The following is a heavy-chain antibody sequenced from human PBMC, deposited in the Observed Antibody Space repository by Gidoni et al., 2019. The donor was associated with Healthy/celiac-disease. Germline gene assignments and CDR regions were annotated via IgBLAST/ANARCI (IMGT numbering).Heavy chain of an antibody. D-gene: IGHD3-22*01. CDR3: AKDLNYYDSSGIFDY. CDR1: GFTFRRYG. CDR2: ISGSGGST. J-gene: IGHJ4*02. V-gene: IGHV3-23*01. Sequence: EVQLLESGGGLVQPGGSLRLSFAASGFTFRRYGMSWVRQAPGKGLEWVSAISGSGGSTYYADSVKGRFTISRDNSKNTLYLQMNSLRAEDTAVYYCAKDLNYYDSSGIFDYWGQGTLVTVSS.